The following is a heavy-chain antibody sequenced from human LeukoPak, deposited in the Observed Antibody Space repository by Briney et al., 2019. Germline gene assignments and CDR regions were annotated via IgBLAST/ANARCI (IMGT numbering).Heavy chain of an antibody. D-gene: IGHD5-24*01. CDR3: ARWRWAQSEFIY. V-gene: IGHV3-7*01. Sequence: GGALRLFLVGPGFTLRSHFKSWGRQAPGKGLEGVAHIKQGGSETSYVDSVKGRFTVSRDSAKNSVCLQMNNLRAEDTAVYYCARWRWAQSEFIYWGQGSLVTVSS. CDR1: GFTLRSHF. CDR2: IKQGGSET. J-gene: IGHJ4*02.